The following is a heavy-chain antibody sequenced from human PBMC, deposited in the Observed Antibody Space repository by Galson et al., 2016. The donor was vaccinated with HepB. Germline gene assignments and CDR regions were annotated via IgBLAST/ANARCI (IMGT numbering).Heavy chain of an antibody. CDR3: ARQGHSSYRHYNAAIYDS. V-gene: IGHV4-39*01. CDR2: IYYSGST. D-gene: IGHD6-6*01. J-gene: IGHJ4*02. Sequence: SETLSLTCTVSGGSITSSNYYWAWIRQPPGQGLECIGTIYYSGSTYYKPSLKSRLSISVDTSKSQFSLKLNSVTAADTAVYYCARQGHSSYRHYNAAIYDSWGLGTLVTVSS. CDR1: GGSITSSNYY.